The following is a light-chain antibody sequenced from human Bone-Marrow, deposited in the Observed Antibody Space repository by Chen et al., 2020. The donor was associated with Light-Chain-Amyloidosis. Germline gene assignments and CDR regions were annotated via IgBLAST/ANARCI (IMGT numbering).Light chain of an antibody. Sequence: QSALTQPASVSGYPGQSITISCTGTSSDVGGYNYVSWYQQHPDKAPKLIIYELRNRPSGVSHRCSGSKSGNTASLAISGLQAEDEADYYCSSWTSSNTLVFGGGTKLTVL. V-gene: IGLV2-14*01. CDR3: SSWTSSNTLV. CDR2: ELR. J-gene: IGLJ3*02. CDR1: SSDVGGYNY.